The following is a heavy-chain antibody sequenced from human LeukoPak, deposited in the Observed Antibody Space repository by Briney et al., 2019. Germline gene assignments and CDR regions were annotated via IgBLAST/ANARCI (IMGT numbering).Heavy chain of an antibody. CDR3: AREHAGYSTYYYYMDV. CDR1: GFTFDDYG. J-gene: IGHJ6*03. CDR2: INWNGGST. Sequence: GGSLRLSCAASGFTFDDYGMSWDCQAPGKGLEWVSGINWNGGSTGYADSVKGRFTISRDNAKNSLYLQMNSLRAEDTALYYCAREHAGYSTYYYYMDVWGKGTTVTVSS. V-gene: IGHV3-20*04. D-gene: IGHD5-24*01.